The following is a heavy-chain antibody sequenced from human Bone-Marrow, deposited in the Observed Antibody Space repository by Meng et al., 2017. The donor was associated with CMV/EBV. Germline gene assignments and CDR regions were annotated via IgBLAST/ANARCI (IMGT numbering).Heavy chain of an antibody. V-gene: IGHV3-48*04. CDR1: GFTFSSYS. J-gene: IGHJ4*02. D-gene: IGHD3-3*01. Sequence: GESLKISCAASGFTFSSYSMNWVRQAPGKGLEWVSYISSSSSTIYYADSVKGRFTISRDNAKNSLYLQMNSLRAEDTAVYYCAMMTNFGFDYWGQGTLVTVSS. CDR3: AMMTNFGFDY. CDR2: ISSSSSTI.